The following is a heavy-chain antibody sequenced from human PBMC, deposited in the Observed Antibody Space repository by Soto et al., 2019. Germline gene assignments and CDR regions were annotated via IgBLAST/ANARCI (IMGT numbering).Heavy chain of an antibody. Sequence: QLQLQESGPGLVKSSETLSLICTVSGGSINSSRYYWGWIRQPPGKGLEWIGSIYYSGNTYYNPSLKSRVTISEDTSKNKFSRTLRSVTAAGTAVYYCARHFRPQGWYGYYWGQGTLVTVSS. CDR1: GGSINSSRYY. V-gene: IGHV4-39*01. CDR3: ARHFRPQGWYGYY. CDR2: IYYSGNT. J-gene: IGHJ4*02. D-gene: IGHD6-19*01.